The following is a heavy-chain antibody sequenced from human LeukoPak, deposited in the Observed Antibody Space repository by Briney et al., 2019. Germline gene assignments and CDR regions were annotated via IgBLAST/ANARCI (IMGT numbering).Heavy chain of an antibody. CDR2: ISSRSSTI. CDR3: VKDLYKGDSASWYFFHY. D-gene: IGHD2-2*01. CDR1: GFTFSSYE. J-gene: IGHJ4*02. Sequence: GGSLRLSCAASGFTFSSYEMNWVRQAPGKGLEWVSDISSRSSTIYYADSVKGRFTISRDNAKNSLYLQMSSLRAEDTAMYHCVKDLYKGDSASWYFFHYWGQGTLVTVSS. V-gene: IGHV3-48*03.